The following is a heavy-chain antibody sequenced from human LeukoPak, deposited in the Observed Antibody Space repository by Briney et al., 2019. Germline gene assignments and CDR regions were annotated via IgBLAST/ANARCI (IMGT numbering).Heavy chain of an antibody. V-gene: IGHV1-2*02. CDR3: ARSRIAVAGTDY. J-gene: IGHJ4*02. Sequence: GASVKVSCKASGYTFTGYYMHWVRQAPGQGLEWMGWINPNSGGTNYAQKFQGRVTMTRDTSTSTVYMELSSLRSEDTAVYYCARSRIAVAGTDYWGQGTLVTVSS. D-gene: IGHD6-19*01. CDR1: GYTFTGYY. CDR2: INPNSGGT.